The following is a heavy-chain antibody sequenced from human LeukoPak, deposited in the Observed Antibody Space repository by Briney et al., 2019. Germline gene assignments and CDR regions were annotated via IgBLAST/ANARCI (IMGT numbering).Heavy chain of an antibody. J-gene: IGHJ4*02. CDR1: GYTFTSFG. D-gene: IGHD3-9*01. Sequence: GASVKVSCKASGYTFTSFGISWVRQAPGQGLEWMGWISGNAGNTHSIQRFRGRVTMTSDTSTNTAYMELRSLGSDDTAVYYCARDPYDTLTGSYTFFDYWGQGTLVVVSS. CDR2: ISGNAGNT. V-gene: IGHV1-18*01. CDR3: ARDPYDTLTGSYTFFDY.